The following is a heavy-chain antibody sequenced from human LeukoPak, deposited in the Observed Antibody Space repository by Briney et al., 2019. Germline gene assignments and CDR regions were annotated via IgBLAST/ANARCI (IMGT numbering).Heavy chain of an antibody. CDR3: ARDGRFGELFVY. CDR1: GFTFSSYW. Sequence: GGSLRLSCAASGFTFSSYWMSWVRQAPGKGLEWVANIKQDGSEKYYVDSVMGRLSISSDNAKTSLYLQMNSLRAEDTAVYYCARDGRFGELFVYWGQGTLVTVSS. J-gene: IGHJ4*02. CDR2: IKQDGSEK. V-gene: IGHV3-7*01. D-gene: IGHD3-10*01.